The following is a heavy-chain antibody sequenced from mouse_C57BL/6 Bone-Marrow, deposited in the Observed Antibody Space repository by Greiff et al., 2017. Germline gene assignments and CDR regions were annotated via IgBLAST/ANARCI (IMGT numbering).Heavy chain of an antibody. D-gene: IGHD2-4*01. CDR2: IHPNSGST. V-gene: IGHV1-64*01. J-gene: IGHJ2*01. CDR1: GYTFTSYW. CDR3: ARRGGGLLDY. Sequence: QVHVKQPGAELVKPGASVKLSCKASGYTFTSYWMHWVKQRPGQGLEWIGMIHPNSGSTNYNEKFKSKATLTVDKSSSTAYMQLSSLTSEDSAVYYCARRGGGLLDYWGQGTTLTVSS.